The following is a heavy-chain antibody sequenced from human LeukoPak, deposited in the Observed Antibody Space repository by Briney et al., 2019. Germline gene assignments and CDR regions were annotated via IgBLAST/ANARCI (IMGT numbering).Heavy chain of an antibody. CDR2: IRYDGSNK. CDR3: AKGGDDFWSGYYTGSLGMDV. Sequence: GGSLRLSCAASGFTFSSYGMHWVRQAPGKGLEWVAFIRYDGSNKYYADSVKGRFTISRDNSKNTLYLQLNSLRAEDTAVYYCAKGGDDFWSGYYTGSLGMDVWGKGTTVTVSS. J-gene: IGHJ6*03. CDR1: GFTFSSYG. V-gene: IGHV3-30*02. D-gene: IGHD3-3*01.